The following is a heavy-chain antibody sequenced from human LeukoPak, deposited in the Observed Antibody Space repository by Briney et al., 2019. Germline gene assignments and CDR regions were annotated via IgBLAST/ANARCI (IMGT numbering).Heavy chain of an antibody. D-gene: IGHD6-13*01. V-gene: IGHV4-34*01. CDR2: INHSGST. CDR3: ARGWSSSWYRPYYYMDV. J-gene: IGHJ6*03. CDR1: GGSFSGYY. Sequence: SETLSLTCAAYGGSFSGYYWSWIRQPPGKGLEWIGEINHSGSTNYNPSLKSRVTISVDTSKNQFSLKLSSVTAADTAVYYCARGWSSSWYRPYYYMDVWGKGTTVTVSS.